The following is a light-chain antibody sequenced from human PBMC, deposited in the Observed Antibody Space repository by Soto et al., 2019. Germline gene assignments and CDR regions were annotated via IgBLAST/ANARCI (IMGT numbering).Light chain of an antibody. CDR3: QQRSNWPLP. CDR1: QSVTSY. V-gene: IGKV3-11*01. J-gene: IGKJ4*01. Sequence: EIVLTQSPATLSLSPGERATLSCRASQSVTSYFAWYQQKPGQAPRLLIYGASNRATGTPARFSGSGSGTDFTLTISSLEPEDFAVYYCQQRSNWPLPFGGGTQVEIK. CDR2: GAS.